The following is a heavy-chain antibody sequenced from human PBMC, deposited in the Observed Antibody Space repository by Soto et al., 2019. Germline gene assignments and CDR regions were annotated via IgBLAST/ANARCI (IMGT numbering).Heavy chain of an antibody. CDR1: GFTFSSSA. CDR3: AADVGGYIYGFARH. CDR2: IDVGSANA. D-gene: IGHD4-17*01. V-gene: IGHV1-58*01. J-gene: IGHJ4*02. Sequence: QMQLVQSGPEVKKPGTSVKVSCKTSGFTFSSSAVHWVRPARVHRLQWIGWIDVGSANANYAPLLQERVTISRDMSTRTAHMEMSSLRPEDTAVYSCAADVGGYIYGFARHWGPGPLVTVSS.